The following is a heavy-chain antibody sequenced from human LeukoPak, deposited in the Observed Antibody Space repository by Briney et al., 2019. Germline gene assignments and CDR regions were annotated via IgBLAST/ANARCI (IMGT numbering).Heavy chain of an antibody. D-gene: IGHD6-19*01. Sequence: GGSLRLSCAASGFTFSSYVMHWVRQAPGKGLEWVAVISYDGSNKYYADSVKGRFTISRDNSKNTLYLQMNSLRAEDTAVYYCAMSIAVAPDYWGQGTLVTVSS. CDR1: GFTFSSYV. CDR3: AMSIAVAPDY. V-gene: IGHV3-30*03. CDR2: ISYDGSNK. J-gene: IGHJ4*02.